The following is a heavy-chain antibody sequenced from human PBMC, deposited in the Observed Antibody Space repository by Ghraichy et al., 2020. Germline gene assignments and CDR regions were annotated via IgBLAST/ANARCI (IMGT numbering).Heavy chain of an antibody. D-gene: IGHD5-24*01. V-gene: IGHV3-23*01. CDR1: GFTFSNDA. CDR2: ISGSGGIT. J-gene: IGHJ4*02. CDR3: AKDYKGGERWVQLGY. Sequence: GGSLRLSCAASGFTFSNDAVSWVRQAPGKGLEWVSAISGSGGITYYADSVKGRFTISRDNSKNTLYLQMNSLRAEDTAVYYCAKDYKGGERWVQLGYWGQGTLVTVSS.